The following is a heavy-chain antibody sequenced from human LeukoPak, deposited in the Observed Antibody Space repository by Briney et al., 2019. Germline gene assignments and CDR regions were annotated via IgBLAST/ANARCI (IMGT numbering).Heavy chain of an antibody. CDR1: GFTFSSYA. CDR3: ARGPRGQQWLVRGAFDI. V-gene: IGHV3-64*01. CDR2: ISSNGGSS. D-gene: IGHD6-19*01. Sequence: PGGSLRLSCAASGFTFSSYAMHWVRQAPGKGLEYVSAISSNGGSSYYANSVKGRFTISRDNSKNTLYLQMGSLRAEDMAVYYCARGPRGQQWLVRGAFDIWGQGTMVTVSS. J-gene: IGHJ3*02.